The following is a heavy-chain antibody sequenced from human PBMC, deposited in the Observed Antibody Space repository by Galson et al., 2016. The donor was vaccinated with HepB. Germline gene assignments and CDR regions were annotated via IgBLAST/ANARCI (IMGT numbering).Heavy chain of an antibody. V-gene: IGHV4-39*01. D-gene: IGHD5-12*01. J-gene: IGHJ4*02. CDR3: VVTVATIDY. Sequence: SETLSLTCNVSGGSISSGDYYWTWIRQPPGKGLEWIGSIYYSGSTHYTPSLKSRVTITVDTSKNKFSLKMNSVTAADTAVYYCVVTVATIDYWGQGTLVTVSS. CDR1: GGSISSGDYY. CDR2: IYYSGST.